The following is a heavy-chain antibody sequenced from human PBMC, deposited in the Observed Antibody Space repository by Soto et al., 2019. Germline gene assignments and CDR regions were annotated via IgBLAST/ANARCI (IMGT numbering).Heavy chain of an antibody. V-gene: IGHV1-8*01. J-gene: IGHJ3*02. D-gene: IGHD6-13*01. Sequence: ASVKVSCKASGYTFTSYDINWVRQATGQGLERMGWMNPNSGNTGYAQKFQGRVTMTRNTSISTAYMELSSLRSEDTSVYYCARLGIAAAGLDAFDIWGQGTMVTVSS. CDR1: GYTFTSYD. CDR3: ARLGIAAAGLDAFDI. CDR2: MNPNSGNT.